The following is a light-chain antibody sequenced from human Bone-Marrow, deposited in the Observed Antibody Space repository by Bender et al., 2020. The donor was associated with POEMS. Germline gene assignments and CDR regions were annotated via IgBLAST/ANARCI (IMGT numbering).Light chain of an antibody. J-gene: IGLJ3*02. CDR3: CSYAGSYTWV. Sequence: QSALTQPRSVSGSPGQSVTISCTGTSSDVGGYDYVSWYQQHPGKAPKLMIHDVSKRPSGVPDRFSGSESGNTASLTISGLQAADEADYYCCSYAGSYTWVFGGGTKLTVL. CDR2: DVS. CDR1: SSDVGGYDY. V-gene: IGLV2-11*01.